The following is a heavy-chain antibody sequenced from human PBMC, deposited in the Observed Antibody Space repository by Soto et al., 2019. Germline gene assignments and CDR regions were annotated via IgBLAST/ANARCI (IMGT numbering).Heavy chain of an antibody. V-gene: IGHV1-69*13. CDR2: IIPIFGTA. CDR3: ARVTRLLRDIVVVVAATTPYYYYYGMDV. CDR1: GGTFSSYA. J-gene: IGHJ6*02. D-gene: IGHD2-15*01. Sequence: GASVKVSCEASGGTFSSYAISCVRQAPGQGLEWMGGIIPIFGTANYAQKFQGRVTITADESTSTAYMELSSLRSEDTAVYYCARVTRLLRDIVVVVAATTPYYYYYGMDVWGQGTTVTVSS.